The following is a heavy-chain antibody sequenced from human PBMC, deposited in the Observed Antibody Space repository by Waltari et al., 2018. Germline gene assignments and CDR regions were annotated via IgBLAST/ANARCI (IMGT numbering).Heavy chain of an antibody. CDR1: GGTFSNYA. CDR3: ARPRTTVGTGLWNDGLQI. J-gene: IGHJ3*02. CDR2: IIPVFRSA. V-gene: IGHV1-69*01. Sequence: QVQLVQSGAEVKKPGSSVKVSCKASGGTFSNYAITWVRQAPGQGLEWMGAIIPVFRSANYAQNLLDRVTITADESTSTAYMEWMGRTSDDTAVDYCARPRTTVGTGLWNDGLQIWGQGTLVTVSS. D-gene: IGHD1-1*01.